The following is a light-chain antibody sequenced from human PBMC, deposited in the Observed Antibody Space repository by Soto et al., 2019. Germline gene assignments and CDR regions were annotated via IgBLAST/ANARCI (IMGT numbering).Light chain of an antibody. CDR2: EVT. J-gene: IGLJ1*01. CDR1: SSDIGGYNY. V-gene: IGLV2-8*01. Sequence: QSVLTQPPSASGSPGQSVTSSCTGASSDIGGYNYVSWYQQHPGQVPKLIIYEVTKRPSGVPGRFSGSKSGNTASLTVSGLQAEDEGDYYCSSYAGSDTIVFGGGTRSPS. CDR3: SSYAGSDTIV.